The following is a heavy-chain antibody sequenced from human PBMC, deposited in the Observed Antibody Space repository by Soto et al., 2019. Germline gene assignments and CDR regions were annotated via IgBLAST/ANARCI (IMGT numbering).Heavy chain of an antibody. Sequence: QVQVVQSGVEVRRLGSSVKVSCKASGDTFKNCVISWVRQAPGQGLEWMGGIIPLFGTTDFAQRFQGRLTITTDESTTTAYMELSRLRSEDTATYSCAAELGFGKLSVVWGQGTTVIVSS. CDR3: AAELGFGKLSVV. V-gene: IGHV1-69*01. CDR1: GDTFKNCV. D-gene: IGHD3-10*01. CDR2: IIPLFGTT. J-gene: IGHJ6*02.